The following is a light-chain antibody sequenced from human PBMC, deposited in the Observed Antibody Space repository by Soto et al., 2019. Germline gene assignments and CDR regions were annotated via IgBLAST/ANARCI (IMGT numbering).Light chain of an antibody. CDR1: QSISSW. CDR3: QQYDSYSWT. Sequence: DIQMTQSPSTLSASVGDRVTITCRASQSISSWLAWYQQKPGKAHKLLIYDASSLESGVPSRFSGSGSGTEFTLTISSLQTDEFASYYCQQYDSYSWTFGQGNKVDIK. CDR2: DAS. J-gene: IGKJ1*01. V-gene: IGKV1-5*01.